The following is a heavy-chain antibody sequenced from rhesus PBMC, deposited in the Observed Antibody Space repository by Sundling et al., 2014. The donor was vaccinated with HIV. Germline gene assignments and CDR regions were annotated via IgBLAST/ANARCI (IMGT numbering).Heavy chain of an antibody. Sequence: EVQLVESGGGLVQPGGSLRLSCAASGFSFSNYWMYWVRQAPGKGLEWVSRIISDGRITMYADSVKGRFTISRENAQNSLYLQMNSLRPEDTAVYYCTGSITRMITVTITPRDFDYWGQGVLVTVSS. CDR1: GFSFSNYW. V-gene: IGHV3-119*01. J-gene: IGHJ4*01. CDR2: IISDGRIT. D-gene: IGHD3-9*01. CDR3: TGSITRMITVTITPRDFDY.